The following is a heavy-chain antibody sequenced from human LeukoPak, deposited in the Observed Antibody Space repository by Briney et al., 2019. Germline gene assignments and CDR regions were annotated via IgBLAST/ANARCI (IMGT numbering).Heavy chain of an antibody. CDR2: IYYSGST. D-gene: IGHD6-13*01. J-gene: IGHJ1*01. CDR1: GGSISSYY. Sequence: SETLSLTCTVSGGSISSYYWSWIRQPPGKGLEWIGYIYYSGSTNYNPSLKSRVTISVDTSKNQFPLKLSSVTAADTAVYYCARGPGSSSWKNVGFYFQNWGQGTLVTVSS. V-gene: IGHV4-59*01. CDR3: ARGPGSSSWKNVGFYFQN.